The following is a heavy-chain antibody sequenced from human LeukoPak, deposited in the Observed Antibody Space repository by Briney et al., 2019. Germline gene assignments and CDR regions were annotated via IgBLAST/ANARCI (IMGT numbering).Heavy chain of an antibody. CDR2: ISGSDGRT. D-gene: IGHD3-22*01. CDR3: AKESPYDSSGARKYYFDF. J-gene: IGHJ4*02. Sequence: PGGSLRLSCAASGFTFSSYAMSWVRQAPGKGLEWVSAISGSDGRTFYADSVKGRFTISRDNSKNTLYVQMNSLRAEDTALYYCAKESPYDSSGARKYYFDFWGRGTLDTVSS. CDR1: GFTFSSYA. V-gene: IGHV3-23*01.